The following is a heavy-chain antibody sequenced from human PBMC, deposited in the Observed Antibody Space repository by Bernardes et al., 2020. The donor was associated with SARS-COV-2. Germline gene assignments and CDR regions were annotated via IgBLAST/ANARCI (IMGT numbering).Heavy chain of an antibody. CDR2: IYYSGST. J-gene: IGHJ5*02. Sequence: SETLSLTCTVSGGSISSYYWSWIRQPPGKGLEWIGYIYYSGSTNYNPSLKSRVTISVDTSKNQFSLKLSSVTAADTAVYYCARLNYGDYWGWFDPWGQGTLV. V-gene: IGHV4-59*08. CDR1: GGSISSYY. CDR3: ARLNYGDYWGWFDP. D-gene: IGHD4-17*01.